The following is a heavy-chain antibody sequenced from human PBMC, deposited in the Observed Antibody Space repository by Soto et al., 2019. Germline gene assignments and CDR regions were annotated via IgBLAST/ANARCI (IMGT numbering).Heavy chain of an antibody. Sequence: ELQLLESGGGLAQPGGSLRLSCAATGFTFNTYAMTWVRRAAGQGLEWVSGIGDAGEGTNYGASVRGRFTASGDNSRNTVYLHVNTLRVEDTAVCFCAKDYSGVWSRGIALWGQGALV. J-gene: IGHJ4*02. CDR3: AKDYSGVWSRGIAL. D-gene: IGHD2-8*01. V-gene: IGHV3-23*01. CDR1: GFTFNTYA. CDR2: IGDAGEGT.